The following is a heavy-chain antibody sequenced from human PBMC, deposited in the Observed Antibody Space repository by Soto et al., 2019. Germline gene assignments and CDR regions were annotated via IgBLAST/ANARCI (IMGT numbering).Heavy chain of an antibody. CDR2: IKHSGGT. V-gene: IGHV4-34*01. CDR1: GGSFSGYY. J-gene: IGHJ4*02. CDR3: ARDRYYYDSSGSIDY. D-gene: IGHD3-22*01. Sequence: PSETLSLTCDVYGGSFSGYYWSWIRQSPGKGLEWIGQIKHSGGTNYNPLLKSRVTISVDTPRNQFSLRAEDMAVYYCARDRYYYDSSGSIDYWGQGTLVTVSS.